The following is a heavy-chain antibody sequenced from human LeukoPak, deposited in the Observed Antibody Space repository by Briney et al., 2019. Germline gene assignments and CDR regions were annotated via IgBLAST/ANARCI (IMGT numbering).Heavy chain of an antibody. D-gene: IGHD3-10*01. V-gene: IGHV2-70*11. CDR2: IDWDDDK. CDR1: GFSLSTSGMC. J-gene: IGHJ6*02. CDR3: ARIRLLWFGESYYYYYYGMDV. Sequence: SGPTLVNPTQTLTLTCTFSGFSLSTSGMCVSWIRQPPGKALEWLARIDWDDDKYYSTSLKTRLTISKDTSKNQVVLTMTNMDPVDTATYYCARIRLLWFGESYYYYYYGMDVWGQGTTVTVSS.